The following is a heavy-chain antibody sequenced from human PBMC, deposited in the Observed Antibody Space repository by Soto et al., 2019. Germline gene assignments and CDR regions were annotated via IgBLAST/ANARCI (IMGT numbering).Heavy chain of an antibody. J-gene: IGHJ4*02. CDR2: IFSNDEK. CDR3: ARGYYDSSGYYFNY. CDR1: GFSLSNARMG. V-gene: IGHV2-26*01. D-gene: IGHD3-22*01. Sequence: QVTLKESGPVLVKPTETLSLTCTVSGFSLSNARMGVSWIRQPPGKALEWLAHIFSNDEKSYSTSLKSRLTISKDTSKSQVVLTMTNMDPVDTATYYCARGYYDSSGYYFNYWGQGTLVTVSS.